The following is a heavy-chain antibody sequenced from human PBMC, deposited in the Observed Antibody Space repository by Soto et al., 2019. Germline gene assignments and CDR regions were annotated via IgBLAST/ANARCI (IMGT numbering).Heavy chain of an antibody. V-gene: IGHV4-30-4*01. CDR1: GGSISSGEYY. CDR3: ARDLCGGDCYFDYGMDV. D-gene: IGHD2-21*02. J-gene: IGHJ6*02. Sequence: QVQLQESGPGLAKPSQTLSLTCTVSGGSISSGEYYWSWIRQSPGKVLEWIGYMSYSGSTNYNPSIKSRVTISVETSKNQFTLRLSFVTAADTAVYYCARDLCGGDCYFDYGMDVWGQGTTVTVSS. CDR2: MSYSGST.